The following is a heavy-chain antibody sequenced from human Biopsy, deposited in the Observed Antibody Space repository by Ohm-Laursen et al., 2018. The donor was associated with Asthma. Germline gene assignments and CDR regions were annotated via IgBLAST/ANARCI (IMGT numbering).Heavy chain of an antibody. V-gene: IGHV3-33*01. D-gene: IGHD5-12*01. Sequence: SLRLSCAAAGFTFSSYGMHWVRQAPGKGLEWVAVIWYDGGNKYYADSVKGRFIISRDNSKNTLYLQMNSLRAEDTAVYYCARDIVATMIGYYYYGMDVWGQGTTVTVSS. J-gene: IGHJ6*02. CDR3: ARDIVATMIGYYYYGMDV. CDR1: GFTFSSYG. CDR2: IWYDGGNK.